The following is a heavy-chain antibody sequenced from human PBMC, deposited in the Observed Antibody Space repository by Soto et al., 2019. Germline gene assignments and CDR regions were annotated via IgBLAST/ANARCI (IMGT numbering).Heavy chain of an antibody. D-gene: IGHD3-10*01. CDR3: AKGRGGSGSLTPRVHF. J-gene: IGHJ4*02. CDR1: GFTFNNYA. Sequence: EVQLLESGGGLVQPGGSLRLSCAASGFTFNNYAMTWVRQAPGKGLEWVSAISGGGDTTSYADSVKGRFTVSRDGSKYTLYLQMSSLSAEDTALYYCAKGRGGSGSLTPRVHFLGQGTLITVSS. CDR2: ISGGGDTT. V-gene: IGHV3-23*01.